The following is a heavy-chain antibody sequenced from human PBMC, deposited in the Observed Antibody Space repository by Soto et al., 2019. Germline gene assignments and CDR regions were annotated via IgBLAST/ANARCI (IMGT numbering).Heavy chain of an antibody. V-gene: IGHV1-69*04. J-gene: IGHJ4*02. CDR2: IIPILGIA. CDR3: ARDPGDTMVRGVPDY. Sequence: ASVKVSCKASGGTFSSYTISWVRQAPGQGLEWMGRIIPILGIANYAQKFQGRVTITADKSTSTAYMELSSLRSEDTAVYYCARDPGDTMVRGVPDYWGQGTLVTVSS. D-gene: IGHD3-10*01. CDR1: GGTFSSYT.